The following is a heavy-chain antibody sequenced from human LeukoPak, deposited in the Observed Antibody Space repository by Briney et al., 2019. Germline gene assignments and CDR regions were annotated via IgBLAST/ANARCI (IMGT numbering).Heavy chain of an antibody. Sequence: SETLSLTCTVSGGSISSSYYYWGWIRQPPGKGLEWIGYIYYSGSTNYNPSLKSRVTIPVDTSKNQFSLKLSSVTAADTAVYHCARDNWNYGSSMDVWGQGTTVTVSS. J-gene: IGHJ6*02. CDR2: IYYSGST. CDR1: GGSISSSYYY. D-gene: IGHD1-7*01. V-gene: IGHV4-61*01. CDR3: ARDNWNYGSSMDV.